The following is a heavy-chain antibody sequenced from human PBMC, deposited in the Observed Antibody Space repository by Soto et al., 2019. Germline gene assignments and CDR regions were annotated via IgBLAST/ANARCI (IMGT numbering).Heavy chain of an antibody. Sequence: QVQLQESGPGLVKPSGTLSLTCAVSGDSISSSNWWSWVRQAPGKGLEWIGETYHSGATTYNPSLKSRATISVDPSKNHFSLKLTSVTAADRAVYFCARDLGTGTDFWGRGTLVTVAS. CDR1: GDSISSSNW. CDR3: ARDLGTGTDF. J-gene: IGHJ4*02. V-gene: IGHV4-4*02. D-gene: IGHD1-1*01. CDR2: TYHSGAT.